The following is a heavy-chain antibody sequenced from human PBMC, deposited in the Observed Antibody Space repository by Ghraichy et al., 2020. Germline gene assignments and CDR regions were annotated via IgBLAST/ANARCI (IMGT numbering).Heavy chain of an antibody. V-gene: IGHV3-53*01. CDR2: VYSGGTT. Sequence: GGSLRLSCAASGFFVSSNYMSWVRQAPGKGLEWVSFVYSGGTTYYADSVKGRFTISRDSTNNTLYLQMNSLRVEDTAVYYCLTSGNYGDYWGQGTLVTVSS. CDR1: GFFVSSNY. J-gene: IGHJ4*02. D-gene: IGHD1-26*01. CDR3: LTSGNYGDY.